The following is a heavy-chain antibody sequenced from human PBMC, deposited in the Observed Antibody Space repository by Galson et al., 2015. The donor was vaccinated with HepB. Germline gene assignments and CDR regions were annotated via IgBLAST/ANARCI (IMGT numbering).Heavy chain of an antibody. Sequence: SLRLSCAASGFTFSSYAMHWVRQAPGKGLEWGAVISYDGSNKYYADSVKGRFTISRDNSKNTLYLQMNSLRAEDTAAYYCARDHRTIWGQGTLVTVSS. CDR2: ISYDGSNK. J-gene: IGHJ4*02. CDR1: GFTFSSYA. D-gene: IGHD3-3*01. V-gene: IGHV3-30-3*01. CDR3: ARDHRTI.